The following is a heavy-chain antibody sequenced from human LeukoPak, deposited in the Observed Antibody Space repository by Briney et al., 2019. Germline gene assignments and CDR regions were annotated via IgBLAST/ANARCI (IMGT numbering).Heavy chain of an antibody. CDR2: ITGTGAST. Sequence: GGSLRLSCAASGFTFSSYAMNWVRQAPGKGLEWVSVITGTGASTYYADSVKGRFTISRDNAKNSLYLQMNSLRADDTAVYYCARRKVPAANDYWGQGTLVTVSS. CDR1: GFTFSSYA. J-gene: IGHJ4*02. V-gene: IGHV3-23*01. D-gene: IGHD2-2*01. CDR3: ARRKVPAANDY.